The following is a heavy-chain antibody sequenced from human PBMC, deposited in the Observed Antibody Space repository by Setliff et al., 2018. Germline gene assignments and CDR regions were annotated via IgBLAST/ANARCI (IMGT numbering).Heavy chain of an antibody. CDR1: AFTFKNYW. J-gene: IGHJ3*02. V-gene: IGHV3-7*03. CDR2: IKGDGSEK. Sequence: GGSLRLSCAASAFTFKNYWMSWVRQAPGEGLEWVANIKGDGSEKFYLDSAKGRFTISRDNAKNSLYLQMNSLRAEDTAVYYCARDRISRYYDSGAHAFDIWGQGTMVTVSS. D-gene: IGHD3-22*01. CDR3: ARDRISRYYDSGAHAFDI.